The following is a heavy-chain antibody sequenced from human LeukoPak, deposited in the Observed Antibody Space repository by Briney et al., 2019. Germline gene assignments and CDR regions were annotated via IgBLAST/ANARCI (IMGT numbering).Heavy chain of an antibody. CDR1: GFTFSSYW. V-gene: IGHV3-74*03. CDR3: ARDLGPRVVVVAAALDAIDT. CDR2: INRDVSSI. Sequence: GGSLRLSCAASGFTFSSYWMHWVRQAPGKGLVWVSRINRDVSSITYADSVKGRFTISRDNAKNTLYLQMTSLRAEDTAVYYCARDLGPRVVVVAAALDAIDTWGQGTKVTVSS. J-gene: IGHJ3*02. D-gene: IGHD2-15*01.